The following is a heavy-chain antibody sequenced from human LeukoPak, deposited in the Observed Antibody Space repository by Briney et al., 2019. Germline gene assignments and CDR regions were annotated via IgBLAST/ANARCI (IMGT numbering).Heavy chain of an antibody. J-gene: IGHJ4*02. D-gene: IGHD6-19*01. Sequence: GGSLRLSCAASGFTFSSYALHWVRQAPGKGLEWVAVISYDGSNKYADSVKGRFTISRDNSKNTLYLQMNSLRAEDTAVYYCVRDLRQVTSGYSSGFQVYYFDLWGQGTLVTVSS. CDR2: ISYDGSNK. CDR1: GFTFSSYA. CDR3: VRDLRQVTSGYSSGFQVYYFDL. V-gene: IGHV3-30*04.